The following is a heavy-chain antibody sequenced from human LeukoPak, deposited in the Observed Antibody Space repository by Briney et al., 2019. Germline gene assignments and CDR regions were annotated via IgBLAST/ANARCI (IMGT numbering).Heavy chain of an antibody. CDR3: AKGGHRVVIISAHFQH. CDR2: ISGSGGST. Sequence: PGGSLRLSCAASGFTFSSYAMSWVRQAPGKGLEWVSAISGSGGSTYYADSVKGRFTISRDNSKNTLYLQMNSLRAEETAVYYCAKGGHRVVIISAHFQHWGQGTLVTVSS. J-gene: IGHJ1*01. V-gene: IGHV3-23*01. CDR1: GFTFSSYA. D-gene: IGHD3-22*01.